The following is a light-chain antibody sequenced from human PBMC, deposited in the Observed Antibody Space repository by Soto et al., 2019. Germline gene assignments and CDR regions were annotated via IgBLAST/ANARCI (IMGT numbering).Light chain of an antibody. V-gene: IGKV1-9*01. Sequence: DIQMTQSPSSLSAFVGDRVTITCRASQRVDRYLNWYQQKPGRAPNLLIFAASNLQSGVPSRFSGSGSGTDFTLTISSLQPEDFATYYCQQLNSYPLTFGGGTKVDIK. J-gene: IGKJ4*01. CDR2: AAS. CDR1: QRVDRY. CDR3: QQLNSYPLT.